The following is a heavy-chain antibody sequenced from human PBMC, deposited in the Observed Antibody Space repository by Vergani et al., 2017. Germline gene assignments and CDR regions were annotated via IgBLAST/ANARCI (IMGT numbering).Heavy chain of an antibody. D-gene: IGHD3-9*01. CDR3: ARKPTGTDWYSVKDYFDV. V-gene: IGHV4-30-4*08. CDR1: GGSLSRNDYY. Sequence: QVQLQESGPGLVKPSQTLSLTCSVSGGSLSRNDYYWTWIRQPPGKGLEWLGFIYYSGSTYYNPSLKSRLTMSVDTSKNQFSLELSSVTASDTAMYYCARKPTGTDWYSVKDYFDVWGQGTLVAVSS. J-gene: IGHJ4*02. CDR2: IYYSGST.